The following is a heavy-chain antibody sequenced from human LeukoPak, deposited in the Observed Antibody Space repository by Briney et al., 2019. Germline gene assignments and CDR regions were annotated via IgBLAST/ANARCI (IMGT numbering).Heavy chain of an antibody. CDR1: GFTFSSYA. J-gene: IGHJ3*02. CDR2: ISGSGGST. D-gene: IGHD5-24*01. V-gene: IGHV3-23*01. CDR3: AKDLGEMATILSSAFDI. Sequence: GGSLRLSCAASGFTFSSYAMSWVRQAPGKGLEWVSAISGSGGSTYYADSVKGRFTISRDNSKNTLYLQMNSLRAEDTAVYYCAKDLGEMATILSSAFDIRGQGTMVTVSS.